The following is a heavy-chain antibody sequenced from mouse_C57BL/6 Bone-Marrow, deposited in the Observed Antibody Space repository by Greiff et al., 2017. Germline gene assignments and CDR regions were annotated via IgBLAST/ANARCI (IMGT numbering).Heavy chain of an antibody. J-gene: IGHJ1*03. CDR2: IYPGDGDT. CDR1: GYAFSSYW. CDR3: ARKGKPRWYFDV. V-gene: IGHV1-80*01. Sequence: LVESGAELVKPGASVKISCKASGYAFSSYWMNWVKQRPGKGLEGIGQIYPGDGDTNYNGKFKGKATLTADKSSSTAYMQLSSLTSEDSAVYFCARKGKPRWYFDVWGTGTTVTVSS.